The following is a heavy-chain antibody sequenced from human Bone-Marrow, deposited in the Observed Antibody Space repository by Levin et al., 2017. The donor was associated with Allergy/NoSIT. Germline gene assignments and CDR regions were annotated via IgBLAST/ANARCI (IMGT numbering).Heavy chain of an antibody. J-gene: IGHJ4*02. D-gene: IGHD2-15*01. V-gene: IGHV3-23*01. CDR1: EFTFINYA. Sequence: GGSLRLSCAASEFTFINYAMNWVRQTPGKGLEWVAIITGSGADTYYPDSVKGRFTISRDNSKNMVYLQMNSLRADDSAVYYCAKGTVGHCTGASCYPLDSWGQGTLVTVSS. CDR3: AKGTVGHCTGASCYPLDS. CDR2: ITGSGADT.